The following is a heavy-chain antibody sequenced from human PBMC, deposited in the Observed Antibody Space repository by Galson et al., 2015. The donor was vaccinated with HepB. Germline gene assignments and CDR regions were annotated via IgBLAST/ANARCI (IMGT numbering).Heavy chain of an antibody. V-gene: IGHV4-59*01. CDR1: GASISSYH. CDR3: ARVYDSSSADLDY. D-gene: IGHD6-6*01. Sequence: ETLSLTCTVSGASISSYHWNWIRQPPGKGLEWIGYISYSGSPNYNPSLKSRVTISINTSKNQFSLNLSSVTAADTAVYYCARVYDSSSADLDYWGQGTLVTVSS. J-gene: IGHJ4*02. CDR2: ISYSGSP.